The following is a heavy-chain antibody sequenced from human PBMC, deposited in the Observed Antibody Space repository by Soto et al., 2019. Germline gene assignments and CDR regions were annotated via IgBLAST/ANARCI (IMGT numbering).Heavy chain of an antibody. J-gene: IGHJ6*02. D-gene: IGHD2-15*01. CDR3: ARGSGGHNYYYGMDV. Sequence: LRLSCTASGFTFSTYWMSWVRQAPGMGLEWVANIGEDGSEKYYVDSVKGRFTISRDNAKNSLYLQMNSLRADDTAVYYCARGSGGHNYYYGMDVWGQGTTVTVSS. V-gene: IGHV3-7*03. CDR1: GFTFSTYW. CDR2: IGEDGSEK.